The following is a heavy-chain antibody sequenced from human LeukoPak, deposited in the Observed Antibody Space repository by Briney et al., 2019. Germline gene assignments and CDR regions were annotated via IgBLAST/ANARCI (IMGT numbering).Heavy chain of an antibody. Sequence: AGGSLRLSCAASGFTFSGYAMSWVRQAPGKGLEWVAVISDDGSNKHYTDSVKGRFTISRDNSKNTMLLQMNSLRAEDTAVYYCAKAQLNYDILTGYYADPDAFDIWGQGTMVTVSS. CDR2: ISDDGSNK. CDR1: GFTFSGYA. D-gene: IGHD3-9*01. V-gene: IGHV3-30*18. J-gene: IGHJ3*02. CDR3: AKAQLNYDILTGYYADPDAFDI.